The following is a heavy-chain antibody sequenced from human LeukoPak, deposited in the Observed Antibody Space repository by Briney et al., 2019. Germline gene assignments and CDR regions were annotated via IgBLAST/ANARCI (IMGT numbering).Heavy chain of an antibody. CDR1: GGSFSGYY. J-gene: IGHJ4*02. CDR3: ARGSRGSGSYYSGYFDY. CDR2: INHSGST. Sequence: PSESLSLTCAVYGGSFSGYYWSWVRQPPGKGLEWIGEINHSGSTNYNPSLKSRVTISVDTSKNQFSLKLSSVNAADTAVYSCARGSRGSGSYYSGYFDYWGQGTLVTVSS. D-gene: IGHD3-10*01. V-gene: IGHV4-34*01.